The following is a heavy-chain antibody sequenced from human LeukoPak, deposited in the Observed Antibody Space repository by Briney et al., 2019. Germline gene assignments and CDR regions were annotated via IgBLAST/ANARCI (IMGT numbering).Heavy chain of an antibody. CDR1: GFTFGSYS. D-gene: IGHD6-25*01. J-gene: IGHJ4*02. CDR3: AKYGSAWVYYFDF. Sequence: GGSLRPSCAASGFTFGSYSMGWVRQAPGNGLEWVSAISGPGGGTYYADSVKGRFTISRDNSRNTLSLQMNSLTAEDTAIYYCAKYGSAWVYYFDFWAQGTLVTVSS. CDR2: ISGPGGGT. V-gene: IGHV3-23*01.